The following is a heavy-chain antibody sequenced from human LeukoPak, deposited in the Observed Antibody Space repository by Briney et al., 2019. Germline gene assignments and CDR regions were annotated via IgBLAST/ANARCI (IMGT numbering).Heavy chain of an antibody. D-gene: IGHD1-14*01. CDR1: GGSFSEYY. CDR3: ARGRNWQTFYHFCMDV. CDR2: INHSADP. Sequence: SETLSLTCDVSGGSFSEYYWTWIRQPPGKGLEWMGEINHSADPNYNPSLKTRLSLSIDTSKNQISLKMRSVTAADTAVYYCARGRNWQTFYHFCMDVWGNGTTVTVSS. V-gene: IGHV4-34*01. J-gene: IGHJ6*03.